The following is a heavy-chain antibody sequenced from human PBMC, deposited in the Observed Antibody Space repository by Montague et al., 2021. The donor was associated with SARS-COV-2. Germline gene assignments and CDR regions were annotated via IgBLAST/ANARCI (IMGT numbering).Heavy chain of an antibody. Sequence: SETLSLTCTVSGGSISSSSYYWGWIRQPPGKGLEWIGSIYYSGSTYYNPSLKSRVTISVDTSKNQFSLKLSSVTAADTAVYYCARVGPQQLVRLSGMDVWGQGTTVTVSS. V-gene: IGHV4-39*07. CDR3: ARVGPQQLVRLSGMDV. J-gene: IGHJ6*02. CDR1: GGSISSSSYY. CDR2: IYYSGST. D-gene: IGHD6-13*01.